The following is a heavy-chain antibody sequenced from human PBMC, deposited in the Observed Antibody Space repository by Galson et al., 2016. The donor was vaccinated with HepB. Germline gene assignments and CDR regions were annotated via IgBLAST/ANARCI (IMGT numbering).Heavy chain of an antibody. J-gene: IGHJ4*02. Sequence: ATLSLTCTVSGGSISSSFWSWLRQPPGKPLGWTGYTSYGGRTNYTPSLNSRVTISADTSNNQFSLRLTSMTAADTAVYYCASRPGGARVDYGVFDYWGQGALVTVSS. CDR2: TSYGGRT. V-gene: IGHV4-59*12. CDR3: ASRPGGARVDYGVFDY. D-gene: IGHD2-8*02. CDR1: GGSISSSF.